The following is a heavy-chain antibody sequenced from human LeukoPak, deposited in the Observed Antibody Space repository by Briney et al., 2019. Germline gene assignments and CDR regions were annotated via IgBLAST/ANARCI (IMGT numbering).Heavy chain of an antibody. Sequence: SETLSLTCTVSGASISTYYWSWIRQPPWKGLEWIGYIYYNGATNYNPSLKSRVSVSIDTAKNKFSLKMRSMTAADSGVYYCARFKFVPGDYYFDSWGQGTLITVSS. J-gene: IGHJ4*02. D-gene: IGHD6-6*01. CDR2: IYYNGAT. CDR1: GASISTYY. V-gene: IGHV4-59*01. CDR3: ARFKFVPGDYYFDS.